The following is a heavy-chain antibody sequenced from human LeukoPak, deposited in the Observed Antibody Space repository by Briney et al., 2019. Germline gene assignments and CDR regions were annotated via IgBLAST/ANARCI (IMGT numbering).Heavy chain of an antibody. CDR2: ISYDGSNK. CDR1: GFTFSSYG. V-gene: IGHV3-30*03. Sequence: GGSLRLSCAASGFTFSSYGMHWVRQAPGKGLEWVAVISYDGSNKYYADSVKGRFTISRDNSKNTLYLQMNSLRAEDTAMYYCARDSSGWPHWYFDLWGRGTLVTVSS. D-gene: IGHD6-19*01. J-gene: IGHJ2*01. CDR3: ARDSSGWPHWYFDL.